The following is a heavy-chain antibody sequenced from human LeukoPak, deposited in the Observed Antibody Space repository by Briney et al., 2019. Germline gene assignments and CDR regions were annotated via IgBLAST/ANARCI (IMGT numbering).Heavy chain of an antibody. Sequence: GRSLRLSCAASGFTFSSYGMHWVRQAPGKGLEWVGRIASKTDGGTTDYAAPVKGRFTISRDDSKNTLFLQMNSLKTEDTAVYYCTTGIRGDCGQGTLVTVSS. J-gene: IGHJ4*02. CDR1: GFTFSSYG. CDR2: IASKTDGGTT. CDR3: TTGIRGD. V-gene: IGHV3-15*04.